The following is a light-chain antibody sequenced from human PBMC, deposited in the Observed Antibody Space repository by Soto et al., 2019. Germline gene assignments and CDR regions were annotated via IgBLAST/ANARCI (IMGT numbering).Light chain of an antibody. CDR3: CSYAGSHTPGV. J-gene: IGLJ3*02. CDR1: SSNLGAGYD. Sequence: QSVLTQPPSVSGAPGQRVTISCTGNSSNLGAGYDVHWYQQLPGAAPKLVIFGNRNRPSGVPERFSGSKSGTSASLAITGLQAEDEADYHCCSYAGSHTPGVFGGGTQLTVL. V-gene: IGLV1-40*01. CDR2: GNR.